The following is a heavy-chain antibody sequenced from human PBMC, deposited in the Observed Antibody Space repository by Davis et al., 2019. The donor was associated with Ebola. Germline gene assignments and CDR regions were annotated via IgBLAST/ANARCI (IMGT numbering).Heavy chain of an antibody. J-gene: IGHJ4*02. Sequence: GESLKISCAASGFTFSSYAMSWVRQASGKGLEWVSTISGSGDATYYADSVKGRFTISRDNSENTVHLQMNSLRAEDTAVYYCARGDEVRAVRNYFDYWGQGTLVTVSS. CDR3: ARGDEVRAVRNYFDY. CDR1: GFTFSSYA. V-gene: IGHV3-23*01. D-gene: IGHD3-10*01. CDR2: ISGSGDAT.